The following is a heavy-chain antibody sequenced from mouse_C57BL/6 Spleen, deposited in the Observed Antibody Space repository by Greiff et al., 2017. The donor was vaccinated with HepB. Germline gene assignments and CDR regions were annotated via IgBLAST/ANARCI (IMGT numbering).Heavy chain of an antibody. D-gene: IGHD1-1*01. CDR1: GYTFTSYW. J-gene: IGHJ2*01. V-gene: IGHV1-50*01. CDR2: IDPSDSYT. CDR3: ARSGYYGSSLYYFDY. Sequence: VQLQQPGAELVKPGASVKLSCKASGYTFTSYWMQWVKQRPGQGLEWIGEIDPSDSYTNYNQKFKGKATLTVDTSSSTAYMQLSSLTSEDSAVYYCARSGYYGSSLYYFDYWGQGTTLTVSS.